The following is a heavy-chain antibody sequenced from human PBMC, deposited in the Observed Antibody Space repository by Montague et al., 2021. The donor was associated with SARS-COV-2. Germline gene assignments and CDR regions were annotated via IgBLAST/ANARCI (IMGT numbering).Heavy chain of an antibody. CDR2: IYHNGST. Sequence: SETLSLTCTVSGGSISSYYWTWIRQPPGKGLESIGYIYHNGSTKYNPSLKSRVTISVDTSKNQFSLKLSSVSVADTAVYYCARAYCSSTSCYPIDYWSQGTLVTVSS. CDR3: ARAYCSSTSCYPIDY. V-gene: IGHV4-59*01. J-gene: IGHJ4*02. CDR1: GGSISSYY. D-gene: IGHD2-2*01.